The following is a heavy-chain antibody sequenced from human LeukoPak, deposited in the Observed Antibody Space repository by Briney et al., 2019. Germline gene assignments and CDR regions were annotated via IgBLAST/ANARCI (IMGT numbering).Heavy chain of an antibody. J-gene: IGHJ4*02. CDR2: IYYSGST. Sequence: SETLSLTCTVSGGSISSSNYYWGWIRQPPGKGLEWIGSIYYSGSTYYNPSLKSRVTISVDTSKNQFSLKLSSVTAADTAVYYCARYVGATDYWGQGTLVTVSS. D-gene: IGHD1-26*01. CDR1: GGSISSSNYY. CDR3: ARYVGATDY. V-gene: IGHV4-39*01.